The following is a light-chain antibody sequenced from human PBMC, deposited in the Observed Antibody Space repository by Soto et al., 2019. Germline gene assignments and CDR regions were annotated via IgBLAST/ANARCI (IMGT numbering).Light chain of an antibody. CDR3: LSHTTRRIYV. V-gene: IGLV2-8*01. Sequence: QSALTQPPSASGSPGQSVTISCSGTGGDIGRYDFVSWYQQYPGKAPKLLIYEVDKRPSGVPDRFSGSKSGDRASLTVSGLRPEDEADYHCLSHTTRRIYVFGPGTKLTVL. CDR2: EVD. CDR1: GGDIGRYDF. J-gene: IGLJ1*01.